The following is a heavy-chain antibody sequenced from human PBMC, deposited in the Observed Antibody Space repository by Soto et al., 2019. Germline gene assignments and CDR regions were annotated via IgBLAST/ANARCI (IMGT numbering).Heavy chain of an antibody. V-gene: IGHV4-39*01. CDR2: IYYSGST. CDR1: GGSISSSSYY. J-gene: IGHJ5*02. D-gene: IGHD3-16*01. Sequence: PSETLSLTCTVSGGSISSSSYYWGWIRQPPGKGLEWIGSIYYSGSTYYNPSLKSRVTISVDTSKNQFSLKLTSVTAADTAVYCCARRGKRILGGWFDPWGQGTLVTVSS. CDR3: ARRGKRILGGWFDP.